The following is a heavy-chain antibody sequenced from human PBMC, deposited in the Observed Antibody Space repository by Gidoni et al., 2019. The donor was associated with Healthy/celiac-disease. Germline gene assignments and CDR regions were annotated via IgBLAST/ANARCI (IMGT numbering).Heavy chain of an antibody. CDR1: GGTFSSYA. J-gene: IGHJ6*02. D-gene: IGHD5-18*01. CDR2: IIPIFGTA. V-gene: IGHV1-69*01. Sequence: QVQLVQSGAEVKKPGSSVKVSCKASGGTFSSYAISWVRQAPGQGLEWMGGIIPIFGTANYAQKFQGRVTITADESTSTAYMELSSLRSEDTAVYYCAREDDVDTASGGGYYYGMDVWGQGTTVTVSS. CDR3: AREDDVDTASGGGYYYGMDV.